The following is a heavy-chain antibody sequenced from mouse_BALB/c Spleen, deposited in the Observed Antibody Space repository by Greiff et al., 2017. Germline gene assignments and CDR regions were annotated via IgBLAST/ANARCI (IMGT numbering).Heavy chain of an antibody. J-gene: IGHJ4*01. V-gene: IGHV1-69*02. Sequence: QVQLQQPGAELVRPGASVKLSCKASGYTFTSYWINWVKQRPGQGLEWIGNIYPSDSYTNYNQKFKDKATLTVDKSSSTAYMQLSSPTSEDSAVYYCTRRAGYGNLPYAMDYWGQGTSVTVSS. D-gene: IGHD2-10*02. CDR2: IYPSDSYT. CDR3: TRRAGYGNLPYAMDY. CDR1: GYTFTSYW.